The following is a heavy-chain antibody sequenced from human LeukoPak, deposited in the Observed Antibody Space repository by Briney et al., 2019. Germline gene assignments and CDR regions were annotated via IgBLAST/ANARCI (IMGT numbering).Heavy chain of an antibody. J-gene: IGHJ4*02. D-gene: IGHD3-22*01. CDR3: TTDKGSDDSSGYYYPYYFDY. Sequence: GGSLRLSCAASGFTFSDYYMSWIRQAPGKGLEWVSYISSSGSTIYYADSVKGRFTISRDNAKNSLYLQMNSLKTEDTAVYYCTTDKGSDDSSGYYYPYYFDYWGQGTLVTVSS. CDR1: GFTFSDYY. CDR2: ISSSGSTI. V-gene: IGHV3-11*01.